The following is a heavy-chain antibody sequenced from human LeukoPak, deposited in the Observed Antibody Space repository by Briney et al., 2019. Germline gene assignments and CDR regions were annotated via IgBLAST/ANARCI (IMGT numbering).Heavy chain of an antibody. J-gene: IGHJ4*02. Sequence: PGGSLRLSCAASGFTFSDYYMSWIRQAPGRGLEWVSYISSSSSYTNYADSVKGRFTISRDNAKNSLYLQMNSLRAEDTAVYYCARASKDGYNYIVPFDYWGQGTLVTVSS. D-gene: IGHD5-24*01. CDR2: ISSSSSYT. V-gene: IGHV3-11*06. CDR1: GFTFSDYY. CDR3: ARASKDGYNYIVPFDY.